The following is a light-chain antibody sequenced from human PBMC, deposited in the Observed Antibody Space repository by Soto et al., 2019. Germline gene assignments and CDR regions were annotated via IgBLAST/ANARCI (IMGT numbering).Light chain of an antibody. CDR1: QGISND. J-gene: IGKJ4*01. CDR3: LQHNSSPLT. CDR2: ASS. Sequence: IQMTQSPSAMSASVGDRVTITCRASQGISNDLAWFQQKPGKVPERLIFASSTLQSGVPSRFSGSGSGTEFTLTISSLQPEDFATYYCLQHNSSPLTFGGGTKVQIK. V-gene: IGKV1-17*03.